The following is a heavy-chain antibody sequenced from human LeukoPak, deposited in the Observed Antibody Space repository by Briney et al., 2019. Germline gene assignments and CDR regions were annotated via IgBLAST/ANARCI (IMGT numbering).Heavy chain of an antibody. CDR2: INSDGSST. J-gene: IGHJ4*02. V-gene: IGHV3-74*01. CDR3: ARVYYDSSGYSVVDY. Sequence: GGSLRLSCAASGFTFSSYWMHWVRQAPGKGLVSVSRINSDGSSTSYADSVKGRFTISRDNAKNTLYLQMNSLRAEDTAVYYCARVYYDSSGYSVVDYWGQGTLVTVSS. D-gene: IGHD3-22*01. CDR1: GFTFSSYW.